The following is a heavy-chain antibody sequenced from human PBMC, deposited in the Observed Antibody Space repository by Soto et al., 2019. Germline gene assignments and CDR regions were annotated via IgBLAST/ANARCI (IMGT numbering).Heavy chain of an antibody. CDR1: GFTFRDHY. D-gene: IGHD1-26*01. J-gene: IGHJ4*02. CDR3: ARGWALGELLPGAFDY. Sequence: EVQLVESGGGLVQPGGSLRLSCAASGFTFRDHYTDWVRQAPGKGLEWVGRIRNKANNYATEYAASVKDRFTISRDDSKNSLYLQMNSLKTEDTAVYYCARGWALGELLPGAFDYWGQGILVTVSS. V-gene: IGHV3-72*01. CDR2: IRNKANNYAT.